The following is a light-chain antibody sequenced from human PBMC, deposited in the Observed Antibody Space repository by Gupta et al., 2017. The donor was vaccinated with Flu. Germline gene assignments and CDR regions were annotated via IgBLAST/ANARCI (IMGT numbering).Light chain of an antibody. CDR2: KTS. V-gene: IGKV1-5*03. CDR3: QQYRGSPT. J-gene: IGKJ2*01. CDR1: QSISTW. Sequence: QMTPSPSPLSASVGARVPITCRASQSISTWLAWYQQKPGKAPNLLIYKTSTLQNGVPARFSGSGSGTEFTLTISSLQPDDVASYYCQQYRGSPTFGDGTKVEIK.